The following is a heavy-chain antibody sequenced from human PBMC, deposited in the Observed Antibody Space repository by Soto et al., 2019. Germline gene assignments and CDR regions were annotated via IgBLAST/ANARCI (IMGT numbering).Heavy chain of an antibody. CDR1: ECVDLGNH. Sequence: PGGSLRQTVSAAECVDLGNHRSWIHPAPGKGLEWVSVIYSGGSTYHADSVKGRFTISRDNSKNTLYLQMNTLRAEDTAVYYCARVMKSNPYGMDVWGQGTTVTVSS. CDR3: ARVMKSNPYGMDV. CDR2: IYSGGST. V-gene: IGHV3-53*01. J-gene: IGHJ6*02.